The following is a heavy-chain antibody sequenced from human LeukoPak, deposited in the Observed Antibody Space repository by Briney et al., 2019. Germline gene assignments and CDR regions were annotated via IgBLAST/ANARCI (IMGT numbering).Heavy chain of an antibody. CDR3: ARDAGGYFDY. V-gene: IGHV3-74*01. J-gene: IGHJ4*02. CDR2: INTDGSST. Sequence: GGSLRLSCAASGFTFSNAWMHWVRQAPGKGLVWVSHINTDGSSTSYADSVKGRFTISRDNAENTLYLQMNSLRAEDTAVYYCARDAGGYFDYWGQGTLVTVSS. CDR1: GFTFSNAW. D-gene: IGHD3-10*01.